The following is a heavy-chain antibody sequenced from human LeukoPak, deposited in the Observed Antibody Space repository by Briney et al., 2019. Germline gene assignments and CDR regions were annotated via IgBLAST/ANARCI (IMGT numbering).Heavy chain of an antibody. CDR1: GYSISSGYY. J-gene: IGHJ3*01. V-gene: IGHV4-38-2*02. CDR2: IYYSGST. CDR3: ARDHVWRGSRDGFDV. Sequence: SETLSLTCTVSGYSISSGYYWGWIRQPPGKGLEWIGSIYYSGSTNYNPSLKSRLTISVDTSKKQFSLELSSVTAADTAVYYCARDHVWRGSRDGFDVWGQGRMVTVSS. D-gene: IGHD5-24*01.